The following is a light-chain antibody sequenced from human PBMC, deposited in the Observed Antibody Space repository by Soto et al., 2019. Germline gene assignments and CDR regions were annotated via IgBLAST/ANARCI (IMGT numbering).Light chain of an antibody. CDR2: DAS. CDR1: QAISVA. CDR3: QQFNDYPLT. Sequence: AIQLTQSPSSLSASVGDRVTITCRASQAISVALVWYQQKPGKPPKSLIYDASTLERGVPPRFSGSGSGTDFTLTISNLQPEDFATYFCQQFNDYPLTFGGGTKVEIK. J-gene: IGKJ4*01. V-gene: IGKV1D-13*01.